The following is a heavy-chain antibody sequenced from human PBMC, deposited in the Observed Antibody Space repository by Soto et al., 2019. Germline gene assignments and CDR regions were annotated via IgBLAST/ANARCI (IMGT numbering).Heavy chain of an antibody. D-gene: IGHD1-1*01. CDR2: IYYSGST. CDR1: GGSISSGDYY. Sequence: QVQLQESGPGLVKPSQTLSLTCTVSGGSISSGDYYWSWIRQPPGKGLEWIGYIYYSGSTYYNPSLKSCVTRSVHTSENQFSLELSSVTAADTAVYDCAGEDASPPYSAFDIWGQGTMVTVST. CDR3: AGEDASPPYSAFDI. J-gene: IGHJ3*02. V-gene: IGHV4-30-4*01.